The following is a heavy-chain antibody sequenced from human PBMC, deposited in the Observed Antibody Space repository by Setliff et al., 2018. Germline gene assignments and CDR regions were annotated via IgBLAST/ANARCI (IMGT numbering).Heavy chain of an antibody. V-gene: IGHV3-7*01. Sequence: GGSLRLSCAASGFTFSRYWMTWVRQAPGKGLEWVAKIKQDGSEKYYVDSVKGRFTISRDNAKNSLYLQMNSLRAEDTAVYYCARDGGEYWGQGTLVTVSS. CDR2: IKQDGSEK. CDR3: ARDGGEY. D-gene: IGHD3-16*01. J-gene: IGHJ4*02. CDR1: GFTFSRYW.